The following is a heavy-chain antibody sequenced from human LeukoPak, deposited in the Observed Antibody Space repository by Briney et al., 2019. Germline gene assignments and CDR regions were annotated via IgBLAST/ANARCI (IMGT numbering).Heavy chain of an antibody. CDR1: GFSISDYW. J-gene: IGHJ5*02. D-gene: IGHD1-26*01. CDR3: ARDRPFSGSYLGFDP. CDR2: INSDGSGT. Sequence: GGSLRLSCAASGFSISDYWMHWVRQAPGKGLVWVSRINSDGSGTTYADSVKGRFTISRDNAKNMLYLQMSSLTAEDTAVYYCARDRPFSGSYLGFDPWGQGTLVTVSS. V-gene: IGHV3-74*01.